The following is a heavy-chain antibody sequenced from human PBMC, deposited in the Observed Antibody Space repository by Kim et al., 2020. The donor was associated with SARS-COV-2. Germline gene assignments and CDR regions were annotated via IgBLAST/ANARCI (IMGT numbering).Heavy chain of an antibody. CDR1: GFTFSSYG. CDR2: IWYDGSNK. V-gene: IGHV3-33*06. D-gene: IGHD6-6*01. Sequence: GGSLRLSCAASGFTFSSYGMHWVRQAPGKGLEWVAVIWYDGSNKYYADSVKGRFTISRDNSKNTLYLQMNSLRAEDTAVYYCAKYKYSSSSGPFDYWGQGTLVTVSS. J-gene: IGHJ4*02. CDR3: AKYKYSSSSGPFDY.